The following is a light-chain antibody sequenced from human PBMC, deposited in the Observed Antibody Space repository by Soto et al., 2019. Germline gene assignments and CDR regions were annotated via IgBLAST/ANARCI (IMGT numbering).Light chain of an antibody. V-gene: IGKV3-15*01. CDR3: QQYENWPLYT. Sequence: EILLTQSPATLSVSLGEGATLSCRASQSVSSNLAWYQQKPGQAPRLLIYGASTRATGIPARFSGSGSGTEFTLTISSLQSEDFAVYYCQQYENWPLYTFGQGTNLEI. CDR2: GAS. J-gene: IGKJ2*01. CDR1: QSVSSN.